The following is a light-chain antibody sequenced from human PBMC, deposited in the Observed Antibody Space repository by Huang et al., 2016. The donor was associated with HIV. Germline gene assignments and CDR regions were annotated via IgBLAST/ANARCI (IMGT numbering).Light chain of an antibody. CDR1: QTINRD. J-gene: IGKJ4*01. CDR2: GAS. Sequence: VMTQSPAILSVSPGGRATLSCRASQTINRDLAWYQQRHCQAHRLLIYGASTRATGLPARCSGNGSGTEFTRTSSSLHSEDFALYYCQQYNKWPPLTFGGGTKVEIK. V-gene: IGKV3-15*01. CDR3: QQYNKWPPLT.